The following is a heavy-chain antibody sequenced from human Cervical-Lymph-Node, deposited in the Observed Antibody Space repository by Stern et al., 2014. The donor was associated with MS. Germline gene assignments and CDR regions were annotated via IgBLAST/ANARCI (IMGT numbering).Heavy chain of an antibody. V-gene: IGHV7-4-1*02. D-gene: IGHD3-10*01. CDR2: INTNTGKP. J-gene: IGHJ6*02. CDR1: GYTLISYV. Sequence: QVQLVQSGSELKKPGASVKVSCKASGYTLISYVFNWVRQAPGQGLEWMGWINTNTGKPMYAQGFTGRYDFSLDTSVSTAYLQISSLQADDTAVYYCARSQYYYANDGYSYYGMDVWGQGTTVTVSS. CDR3: ARSQYYYANDGYSYYGMDV.